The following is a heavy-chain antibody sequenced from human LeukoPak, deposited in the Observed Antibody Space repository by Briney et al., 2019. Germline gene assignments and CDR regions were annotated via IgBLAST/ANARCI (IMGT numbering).Heavy chain of an antibody. CDR1: GGSISSYY. CDR2: IYYSGST. J-gene: IGHJ4*02. D-gene: IGHD6-19*01. Sequence: SETLSLTCTVSGGSISSYYWSWIRQPPGKGLEWIGYIYYSGSTNYNPSLKSRVTISVDTSKNQFSLKLSSVTAADTAVYYCARDRSSSGWYYFDYWGQGTLVTVSS. CDR3: ARDRSSSGWYYFDY. V-gene: IGHV4-59*01.